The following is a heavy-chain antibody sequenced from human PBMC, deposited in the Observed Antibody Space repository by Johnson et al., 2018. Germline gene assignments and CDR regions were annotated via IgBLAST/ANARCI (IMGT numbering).Heavy chain of an antibody. D-gene: IGHD6-19*01. CDR3: ARERGSGWFNDAFDI. CDR2: IWYDGSNK. V-gene: IGHV3-33*01. CDR1: GFTFRSYG. J-gene: IGHJ3*02. Sequence: QVQLVQSGGGVVQPGRSLRLSCAASGFTFRSYGMHWVRQAPGKGLEWVAIIWYDGSNKYYADSVKGRFTISRDNSKNTLYLQMNSLRAEDPAVYYCARERGSGWFNDAFDIWGQGTMVTVSS.